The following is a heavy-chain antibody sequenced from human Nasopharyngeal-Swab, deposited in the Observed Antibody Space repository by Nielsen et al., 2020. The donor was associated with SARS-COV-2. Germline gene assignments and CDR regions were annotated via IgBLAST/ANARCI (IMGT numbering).Heavy chain of an antibody. J-gene: IGHJ3*02. CDR3: AKDIHGSGSYLVNAFDI. Sequence: SLKISCAASGFTFDDYAMHWVRQAPGKGLEWVSGISWNSGSIGYADSVKGRFTISRDNAKNSLYLQMNSLRAEDTALYYCAKDIHGSGSYLVNAFDIWGQGTMVTVSS. CDR2: ISWNSGSI. V-gene: IGHV3-9*01. D-gene: IGHD1-26*01. CDR1: GFTFDDYA.